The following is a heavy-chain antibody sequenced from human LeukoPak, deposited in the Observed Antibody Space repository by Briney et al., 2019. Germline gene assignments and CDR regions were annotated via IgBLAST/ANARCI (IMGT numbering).Heavy chain of an antibody. V-gene: IGHV4-59*08. CDR2: IYYSGST. Sequence: SETLSLTCTVSGSSISSHYWSWIRQPPGKGLEWIGYIYYSGSTNYNPSLKSRVTISVDTSKNQFSLKLSSVTAADTAVYYCARHMEYYYDSSGYLDYFDYWGQGTLVTVSS. CDR3: ARHMEYYYDSSGYLDYFDY. D-gene: IGHD3-22*01. CDR1: GSSISSHY. J-gene: IGHJ4*02.